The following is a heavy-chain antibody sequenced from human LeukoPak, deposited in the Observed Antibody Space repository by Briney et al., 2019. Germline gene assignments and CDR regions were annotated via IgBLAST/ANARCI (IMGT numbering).Heavy chain of an antibody. Sequence: PGGSLRLSCLTSGFSFSNYAMHWVRQTPATGPEWVAVISSDGSSQHYPASVRGRFTISRDNSKNTLYLQMNSLRAEDTAVYYCAKDRDSSWSPVANWGQGTLVTVSS. D-gene: IGHD6-13*01. V-gene: IGHV3-30*18. CDR1: GFSFSNYA. CDR3: AKDRDSSWSPVAN. CDR2: ISSDGSSQ. J-gene: IGHJ4*02.